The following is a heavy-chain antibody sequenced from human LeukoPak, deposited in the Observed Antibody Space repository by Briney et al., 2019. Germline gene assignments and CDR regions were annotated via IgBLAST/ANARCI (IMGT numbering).Heavy chain of an antibody. CDR3: ASAWEFGPADSRYYFDY. CDR2: IIPIFGTA. D-gene: IGHD3-10*01. Sequence: ASVKVSCKASGGTFSSYAISWVRQAPGQGLEWMGGIIPIFGTANYAQKFQGRVTITADESTSTAYMELSSLRSEDTAVYYCASAWEFGPADSRYYFDYWGQGTLVTVSS. CDR1: GGTFSSYA. J-gene: IGHJ4*02. V-gene: IGHV1-69*01.